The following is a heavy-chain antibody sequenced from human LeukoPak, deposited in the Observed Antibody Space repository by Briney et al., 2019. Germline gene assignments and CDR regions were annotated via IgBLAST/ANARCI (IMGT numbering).Heavy chain of an antibody. CDR2: IYYSGVT. Sequence: KPSETLSLTCSVSSGFLNSSNYYWGWIRQSPGKGLEWIGTIYYSGVTNYNPSLRSRVTISVDTSKNQFSLKLSSVTAADTAVYYCARVYYDSSGYYPIDYWGQGTLVTVSS. CDR1: SGFLNSSNYY. J-gene: IGHJ4*02. V-gene: IGHV4-39*07. D-gene: IGHD3-22*01. CDR3: ARVYYDSSGYYPIDY.